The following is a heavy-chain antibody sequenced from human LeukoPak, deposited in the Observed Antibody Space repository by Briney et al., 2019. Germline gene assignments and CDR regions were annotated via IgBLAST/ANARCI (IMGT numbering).Heavy chain of an antibody. CDR1: GYIFTAYY. CDR3: ARAEAIDY. V-gene: IGHV1-2*02. Sequence: ASVKVSCRASGYIFTAYYMHWVRQAPGQGLEWMGWINPNSGDTKYAQKFQGRVTMTRDTSTSTADLELKSLIYDDTAVYYCARAEAIDYWGQGTLVTVSS. J-gene: IGHJ4*02. CDR2: INPNSGDT.